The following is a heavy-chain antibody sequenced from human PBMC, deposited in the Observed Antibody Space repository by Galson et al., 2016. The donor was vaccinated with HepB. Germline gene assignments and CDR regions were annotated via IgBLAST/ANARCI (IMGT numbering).Heavy chain of an antibody. V-gene: IGHV3-43*01. D-gene: IGHD3-10*01. CDR1: GFTFDDYT. J-gene: IGHJ4*02. Sequence: SLRLSCAASGFTFDDYTMHWVRQAPGKGLEWVSLISWDGGSTYYADSVKGRFTISRDNSKNSLYLQMNSLRTEDTALYYCAKDISYYGSGLDYWGPGTLVTVSS. CDR3: AKDISYYGSGLDY. CDR2: ISWDGGST.